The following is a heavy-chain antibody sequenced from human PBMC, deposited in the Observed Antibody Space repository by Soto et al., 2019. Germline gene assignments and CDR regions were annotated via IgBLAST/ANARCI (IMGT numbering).Heavy chain of an antibody. V-gene: IGHV3-53*02. CDR3: ASSGYYDSSGDY. CDR1: GLNVMGTY. D-gene: IGHD3-22*01. CDR2: LHSDGSS. J-gene: IGHJ4*02. Sequence: EVRLVETGGRLIRPGGFLRLSCAASGLNVMGTYMNWVRQAPGKGLEWVSTLHSDGSSFYADSVKGRFSISRDGPNNIFYLQMNRLRAEDSAVYYCASSGYYDSSGDYWGQGTLVTVSS.